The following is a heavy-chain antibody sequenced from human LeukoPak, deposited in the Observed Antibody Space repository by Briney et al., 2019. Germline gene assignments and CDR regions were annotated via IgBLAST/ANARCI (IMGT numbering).Heavy chain of an antibody. CDR2: ISWQGGST. V-gene: IGHV3-43D*03. J-gene: IGHJ5*02. Sequence: GGSLRLSCAASGFTFDDYTMHWVRQAPGKGLEWVSLISWQGGSTYYADSVKGRFTISRDNNKSSLYLQMNSLRAEDTAFYYCAKDGVVAALGDNWFDRWGQGTLVTVSS. CDR3: AKDGVVAALGDNWFDR. CDR1: GFTFDDYT. D-gene: IGHD2-15*01.